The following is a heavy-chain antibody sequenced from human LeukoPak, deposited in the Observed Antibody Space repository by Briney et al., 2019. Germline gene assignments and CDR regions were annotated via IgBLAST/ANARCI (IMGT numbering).Heavy chain of an antibody. CDR2: INPNSGGT. V-gene: IGHV1-2*02. D-gene: IGHD3-9*01. J-gene: IGHJ4*02. CDR1: GYTFTGYY. CDR3: ARVGGPYYDILTGYYDY. Sequence: GASVKVSCKASGYTFTGYYMHWVRQAPGQGLEWMGWINPNSGGTNYAQKFQGRVTMTRDTSISTAYMELSRLRSDDTAVYYCARVGGPYYDILTGYYDYWGQGTLVTVSS.